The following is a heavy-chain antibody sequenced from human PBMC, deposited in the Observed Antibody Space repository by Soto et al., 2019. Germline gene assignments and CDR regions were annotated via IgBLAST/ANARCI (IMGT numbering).Heavy chain of an antibody. CDR2: INTSGTT. Sequence: QVQLRESGPGLVKPSAPLSLTCTVSGDSISNYWSWIRQPAGKGLEWIGRINTSGTTNYNPSLKSRVSMSVDKSENLLSLKLSSVTAADTAVYFCAREGSGGSNWFDPWGQGTLVTVS. D-gene: IGHD1-26*01. CDR1: GDSISNY. CDR3: AREGSGGSNWFDP. V-gene: IGHV4-4*07. J-gene: IGHJ5*02.